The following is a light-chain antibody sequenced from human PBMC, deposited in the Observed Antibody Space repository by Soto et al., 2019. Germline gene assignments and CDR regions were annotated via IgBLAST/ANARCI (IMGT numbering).Light chain of an antibody. CDR2: GAS. CDR3: QQYGDSLFT. CDR1: QSVSSNF. V-gene: IGKV3-20*01. Sequence: EIVLTQSPGTLSLSPGERATLSCRASQSVSSNFLAWYQHKPGQAPRLLIYGASSSATGIPDRFSGSGSGTDFTLSISRLEPEDFAVFYCQQYGDSLFTFGPGTKVDIK. J-gene: IGKJ3*01.